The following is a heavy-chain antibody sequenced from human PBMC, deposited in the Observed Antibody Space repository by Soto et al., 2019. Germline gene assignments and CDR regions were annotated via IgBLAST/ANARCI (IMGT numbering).Heavy chain of an antibody. J-gene: IGHJ4*02. CDR2: IYYSGST. CDR1: GGSISSGDYY. V-gene: IGHV4-30-4*01. Sequence: SETLSLTCTVSGGSISSGDYYWSWIRQPPGKGLEWIGYIYYSGSTYYNPSLKSRVTISVDTSKNQFSLKLSSVTAADTAVYYCARDRYDSSGYYYFDYWGQGTLVTVSS. D-gene: IGHD3-22*01. CDR3: ARDRYDSSGYYYFDY.